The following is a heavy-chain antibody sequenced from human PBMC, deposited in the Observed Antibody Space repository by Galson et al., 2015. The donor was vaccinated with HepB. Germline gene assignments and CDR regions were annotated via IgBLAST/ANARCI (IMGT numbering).Heavy chain of an antibody. D-gene: IGHD3-10*01. J-gene: IGHJ4*02. CDR1: GFTFSSYA. CDR3: ARDFGGITTLEQLRTYYYGSGNYFDY. V-gene: IGHV3-30*04. CDR2: ISHDGSNK. Sequence: SLRLSCAASGFTFSSYAMHWVRQAPGKGLEWVAGISHDGSNKYYADSVKGRFSITRDNSKNTQYLQINSQRAEDKAVYYCARDFGGITTLEQLRTYYYGSGNYFDYWGQGTLVTVSS.